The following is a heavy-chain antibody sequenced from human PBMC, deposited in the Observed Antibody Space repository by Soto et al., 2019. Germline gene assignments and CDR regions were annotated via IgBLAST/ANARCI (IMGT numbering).Heavy chain of an antibody. CDR1: SGSISSSYYY. D-gene: IGHD3-16*01. J-gene: IGHJ6*03. CDR3: ARQAGAFGYYMDV. V-gene: IGHV4-39*01. Sequence: QLQLQESGPGLVKPSESLSLTCTVSSGSISSSYYYRGWIRQPPGKGLEWIGAIYYTGSTYYNPPLQSRVTISVDTSKNQFSLKMSSVTAADTAVYFCARQAGAFGYYMDVWGKGATVTVSS. CDR2: IYYTGST.